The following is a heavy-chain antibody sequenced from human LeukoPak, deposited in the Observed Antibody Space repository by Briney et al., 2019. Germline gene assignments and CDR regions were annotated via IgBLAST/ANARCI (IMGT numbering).Heavy chain of an antibody. CDR2: ISSSSSTI. D-gene: IGHD5-12*01. V-gene: IGHV3-48*02. J-gene: IGHJ4*02. Sequence: GRSLRLSCAASGFNVFTYGMLWVRQAPGKGLEWVSYISSSSSTIYYADSVKGRFTISRDNAKNSLYLQMNSLRDEDTAVYYCARDLKEWLRSLVFFDYWGQGTLVTVSS. CDR3: ARDLKEWLRSLVFFDY. CDR1: GFNVFTYG.